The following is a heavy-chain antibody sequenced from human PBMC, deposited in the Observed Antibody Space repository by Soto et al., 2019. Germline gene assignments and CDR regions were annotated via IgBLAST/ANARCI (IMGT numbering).Heavy chain of an antibody. CDR1: GYTFTSYG. CDR3: ARDQXLPWYSGSYSYYYGMDG. D-gene: IGHD1-26*01. Sequence: ASVKVSCKASGYTFTSYGISWVRQAPGQGLEWMGWISAYNGNTNYAQKLQGRVTMTTDTSTSTAYMELRSLRSDDSAVYYCARDQXLPWYSGSYSYYYGMDGWGQGTTVTVSS. CDR2: ISAYNGNT. V-gene: IGHV1-18*01. J-gene: IGHJ6*02.